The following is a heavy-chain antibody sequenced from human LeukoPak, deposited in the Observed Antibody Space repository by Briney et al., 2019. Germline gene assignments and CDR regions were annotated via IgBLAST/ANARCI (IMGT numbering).Heavy chain of an antibody. V-gene: IGHV4-30-4*01. D-gene: IGHD6-19*01. CDR1: GGSISSGDYY. J-gene: IGHJ4*02. CDR3: ARDGRQWLASPYYFDY. CDR2: IYYSGST. Sequence: PSETLSLTCTVSGGSISSGDYYWSWIRQPPGKGLEWIGYIYYSGSTYYNPSLKSRVTISVDTSKNQFSLKLSSVTAADTAVYHCARDGRQWLASPYYFDYWGQGTLVTVSS.